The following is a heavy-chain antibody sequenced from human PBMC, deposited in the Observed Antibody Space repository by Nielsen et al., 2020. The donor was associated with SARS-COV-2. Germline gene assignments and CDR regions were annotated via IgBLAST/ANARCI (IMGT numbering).Heavy chain of an antibody. J-gene: IGHJ4*02. D-gene: IGHD2-21*01. CDR2: IGTSGRTI. V-gene: IGHV3-48*03. CDR1: GFTFSSYE. CDR3: AKDSGMIAEREVFDH. Sequence: GGSLRLSCAASGFTFSSYEMNWVRQAPGKGLEWVSYIGTSGRTIYYADSVKGRFTISRDNPKNSLYLQMNSLRAEDTAVYYCAKDSGMIAEREVFDHWGQGTLVIVSS.